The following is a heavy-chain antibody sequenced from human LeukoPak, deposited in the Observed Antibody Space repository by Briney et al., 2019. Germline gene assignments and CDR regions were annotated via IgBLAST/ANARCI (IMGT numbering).Heavy chain of an antibody. CDR2: IYPGDSDT. CDR3: ARRGDSDFRID. V-gene: IGHV5-51*01. D-gene: IGHD2-21*02. Sequence: GESLKISCKAPRHSFHSQWIGWVRQMPGKGLQWMGIIYPGDSDTRYSPSFQGQVTISADTSISAAYLQWNSLEASDTAIYYCARRGDSDFRIDWGQGTLVTVSS. CDR1: RHSFHSQW. J-gene: IGHJ4*02.